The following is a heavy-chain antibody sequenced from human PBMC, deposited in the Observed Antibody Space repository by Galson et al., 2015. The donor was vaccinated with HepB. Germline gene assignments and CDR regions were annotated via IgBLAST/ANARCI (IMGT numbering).Heavy chain of an antibody. J-gene: IGHJ4*02. CDR1: GFSLSTSGMC. Sequence: PALVKPTQTLTLTCTFSGFSLSTSGMCVSWIRQPPGKALEWLARIDWDDDKYYSTSLKTRLTISKDTSKNQVVLTMTNMDPMDTATYYCARIVITFGGVIAHYYFDNWGQGTLVTVSS. CDR2: IDWDDDK. V-gene: IGHV2-70*11. CDR3: ARIVITFGGVIAHYYFDN. D-gene: IGHD3-16*02.